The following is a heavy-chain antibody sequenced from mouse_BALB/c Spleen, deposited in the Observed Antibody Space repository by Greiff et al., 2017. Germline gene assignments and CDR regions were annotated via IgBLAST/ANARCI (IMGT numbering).Heavy chain of an antibody. V-gene: IGHV5-6*03. Sequence: EVKLVESGGGLVQPGGSRKLSCAASGFTFSSYGMSWVRQTPDKRLEWVATISSGGSYTYYPDSVKGRFTISRDNAKNTLYLQMSSLKSEDTAMYYCARLGNSAWFAYWGQGTLVTVSA. CDR1: GFTFSSYG. CDR3: ARLGNSAWFAY. D-gene: IGHD2-1*01. J-gene: IGHJ3*01. CDR2: ISSGGSYT.